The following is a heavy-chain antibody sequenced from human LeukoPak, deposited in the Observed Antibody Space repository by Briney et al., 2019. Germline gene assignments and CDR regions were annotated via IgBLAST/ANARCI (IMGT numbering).Heavy chain of an antibody. CDR3: ARNQYHGAFDI. D-gene: IGHD1-14*01. J-gene: IGHJ3*02. CDR2: ISYDGSNK. CDR1: GFTFSSYG. Sequence: PGGSLRLSCAASGFTFSSYGMHWVRQAPGKGLEWVAVISYDGSNKYYADSVKGRFTISRDNAKNSLYLQMNSLRAEDTAVYYCARNQYHGAFDIWGQGTMVTVSS. V-gene: IGHV3-30*03.